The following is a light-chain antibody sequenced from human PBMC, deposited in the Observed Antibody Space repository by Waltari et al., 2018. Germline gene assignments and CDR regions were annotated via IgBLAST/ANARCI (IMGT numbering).Light chain of an antibody. J-gene: IGKJ1*01. V-gene: IGKV1-5*03. CDR1: QSISSW. Sequence: DIQMTQSPSTLSASVGDRVTITCRASQSISSWLAWYQQKPGKAPKLLIYKASSLESGVPSRISGSGSETEFTHTSSSQQPDEVATYYRQKYNSYGTCGQGTKVEIK. CDR2: KAS. CDR3: QKYNSYGT.